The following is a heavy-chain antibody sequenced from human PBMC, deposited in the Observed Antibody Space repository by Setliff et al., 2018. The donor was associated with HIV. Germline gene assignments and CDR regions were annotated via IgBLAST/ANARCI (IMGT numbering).Heavy chain of an antibody. Sequence: ASVKVSCKASGYTFTDYYIHWVRQAPGQGLEWMGWINSTSGGTNYAQNFQGRVTVTRDTSINTAYVELNSLKSDDTAVYYCARDYLHVFDIWGQGTMVTVSS. V-gene: IGHV1-2*02. CDR1: GYTFTDYY. CDR2: INSTSGGT. J-gene: IGHJ3*02. CDR3: ARDYLHVFDI.